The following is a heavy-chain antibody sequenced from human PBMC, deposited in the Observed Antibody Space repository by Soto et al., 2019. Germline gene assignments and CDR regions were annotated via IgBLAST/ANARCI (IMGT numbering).Heavy chain of an antibody. J-gene: IGHJ5*02. CDR2: INPSGGST. CDR3: ATQIKPRGYFDWLLIHWFDP. V-gene: IGHV1-46*01. CDR1: GYTFTSYY. Sequence: ASVKVSCKASGYTFTSYYMHWVRQAPGQGLEWMGIINPSGGSTSYAQKFQGRVTMTEDTSTDTAYMELSSLRSEDTAVYYCATQIKPRGYFDWLLIHWFDPWGQGTLVTVSS. D-gene: IGHD3-9*01.